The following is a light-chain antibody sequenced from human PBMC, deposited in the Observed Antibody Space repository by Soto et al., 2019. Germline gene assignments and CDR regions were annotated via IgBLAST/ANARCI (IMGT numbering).Light chain of an antibody. CDR2: EGS. V-gene: IGLV2-23*01. CDR3: CSYAGSSTLV. J-gene: IGLJ2*01. CDR1: SSDVGSYKF. Sequence: QSALTQPASVSGSPGQSITISCTGTSSDVGSYKFVSWYQHHPGKATKLMIYEGSKRPSGISSRFSGSKSGNTASLTISGLQAEDEADYYCCSYAGSSTLVFGGGTKVTVL.